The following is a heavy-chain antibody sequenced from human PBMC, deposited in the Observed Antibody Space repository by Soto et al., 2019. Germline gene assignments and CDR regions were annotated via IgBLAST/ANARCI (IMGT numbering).Heavy chain of an antibody. D-gene: IGHD3-3*01. J-gene: IGHJ6*02. CDR2: VYYIGST. CDR3: ARGSYTIFGVVMDV. CDR1: GGSISSGDYY. V-gene: IGHV4-30-4*01. Sequence: QVQLQESGPGLVKRSQTLSLTCTVSGGSISSGDYYWSWIRQPPEKGLEWIGYVYYIGSTYYNQCLKSRVTVSVDTSKNQFSLQLRSVTAADSAVYYCARGSYTIFGVVMDVWGQWTTVTVSS.